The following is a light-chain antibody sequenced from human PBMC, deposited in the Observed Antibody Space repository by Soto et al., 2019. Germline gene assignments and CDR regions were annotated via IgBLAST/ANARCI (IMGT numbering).Light chain of an antibody. CDR1: QSVLYSSNNKNY. V-gene: IGKV4-1*01. J-gene: IGKJ4*01. CDR3: QQYYSTPLT. Sequence: DIVMTQSPDSLAVSLGERATINCKSSQSVLYSSNNKNYLAWYQQKPGQPPKLLIYWASTRESGVPDRFSGSGSVTDFTLTISSLQAEDVAVYYCQQYYSTPLTFGGGTNVDIK. CDR2: WAS.